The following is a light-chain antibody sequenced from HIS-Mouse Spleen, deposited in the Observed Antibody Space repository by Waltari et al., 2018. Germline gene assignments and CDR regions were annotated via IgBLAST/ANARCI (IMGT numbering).Light chain of an antibody. CDR2: EDR. J-gene: IGLJ2*01. CDR3: YSTDSSGNHRV. V-gene: IGLV3-10*01. CDR1: ALPKKY. Sequence: SYELTQPPSVSVSPGQTARITCSGDALPKKYAYWYQQKSGQAPVLGIYEDRKRPSGIPEGFSGSSSVTMATLTISGAQVEDEADYYCYSTDSSGNHRVFGGGTKLTVL.